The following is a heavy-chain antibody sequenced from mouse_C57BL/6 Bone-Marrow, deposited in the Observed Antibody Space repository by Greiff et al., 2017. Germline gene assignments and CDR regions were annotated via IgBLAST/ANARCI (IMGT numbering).Heavy chain of an antibody. CDR1: GYTFTDYY. J-gene: IGHJ2*01. CDR3: ARPPPYDGYLLYFDY. Sequence: EVQLQQSGPVLVKPGASVKMSCKASGYTFTDYYMNWVKQSHGTRLEWIGVINPYNGGTSYNQKFKGKATLTVDKSSSTAYMELNSLTSEDSAVYYCARPPPYDGYLLYFDYWGQGTTLTVSS. CDR2: INPYNGGT. V-gene: IGHV1-19*01. D-gene: IGHD2-3*01.